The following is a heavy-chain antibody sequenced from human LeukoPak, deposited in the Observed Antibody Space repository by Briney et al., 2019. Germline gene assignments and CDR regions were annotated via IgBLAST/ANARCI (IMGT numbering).Heavy chain of an antibody. Sequence: GGSLRLSCAASGFSISSYSMNWVRQAPGKGLEWVSSISSSSSYIYYADSVKGRFTISRDNAKNSLYLQMNSLRAGDTAVYYCARGGYGSGSFARVWGKGTTVTISS. J-gene: IGHJ6*04. CDR2: ISSSSSYI. V-gene: IGHV3-21*01. CDR3: ARGGYGSGSFARV. D-gene: IGHD3-10*01. CDR1: GFSISSYS.